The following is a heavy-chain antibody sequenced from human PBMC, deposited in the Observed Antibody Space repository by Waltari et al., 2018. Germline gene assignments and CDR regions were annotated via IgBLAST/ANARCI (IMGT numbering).Heavy chain of an antibody. Sequence: QVQLQESGPGLVKPSETLSLTCAVSGYSISSGYYWGWIGQPPGKGLEWIGSIYHSGSTYYNPSLKSRVTISVDTSKNQFSLKLSSVTAADTAVYYCARDLGGSSGWYDAFDIWGQGTMVTVSS. CDR3: ARDLGGSSGWYDAFDI. CDR2: IYHSGST. V-gene: IGHV4-38-2*02. D-gene: IGHD6-19*01. J-gene: IGHJ3*02. CDR1: GYSISSGYY.